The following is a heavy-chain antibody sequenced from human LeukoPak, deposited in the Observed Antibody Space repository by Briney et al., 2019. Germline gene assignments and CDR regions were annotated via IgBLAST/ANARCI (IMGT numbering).Heavy chain of an antibody. Sequence: GGSLRLSCAASGFTVSGTHMSWVRQAPGKGLEWVSAMYTGGTTYSADSVKGQFPISRDNSRNTLFLHMGSLRADDTAVYYCAKGEATSGGGLASWGQGTLVTVSS. CDR1: GFTVSGTH. V-gene: IGHV3-53*01. J-gene: IGHJ4*02. D-gene: IGHD3-16*01. CDR3: AKGEATSGGGLAS. CDR2: MYTGGTT.